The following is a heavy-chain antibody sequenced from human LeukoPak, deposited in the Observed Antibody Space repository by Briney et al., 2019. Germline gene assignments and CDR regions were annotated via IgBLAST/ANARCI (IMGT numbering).Heavy chain of an antibody. D-gene: IGHD3-3*01. CDR2: IDWDDDK. CDR3: ARASSVSYDFDY. CDR1: GFSLSTRGMC. J-gene: IGHJ4*02. V-gene: IGHV2-70*01. Sequence: SGPTLVNPTQPLTLTCTFSGFSLSTRGMCVSWIRQPPGKALEWLALIDWDDDKYYSTSLKTRLTISKDTSKNQVVLTMTNMDPVDTATYYCARASSVSYDFDYWGQGTLVTVSS.